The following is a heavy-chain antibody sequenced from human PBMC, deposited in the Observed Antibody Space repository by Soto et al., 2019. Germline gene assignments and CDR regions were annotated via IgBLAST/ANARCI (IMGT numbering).Heavy chain of an antibody. D-gene: IGHD2-15*01. V-gene: IGHV1-2*02. CDR3: AREKGFCSGAYCYAGGSDGLDV. CDR1: GYTFTGYF. J-gene: IGHJ6*02. Sequence: QGQLVQTGAEMKKPGASVKVSCEASGYTFTGYFMHWVRQAPGQGLEWMGWINPDSGDTNYAQKFQGRVTMTRDTSISTVYMELNWLSSGDSAVYYCAREKGFCSGAYCYAGGSDGLDVWGQGTTVTVSS. CDR2: INPDSGDT.